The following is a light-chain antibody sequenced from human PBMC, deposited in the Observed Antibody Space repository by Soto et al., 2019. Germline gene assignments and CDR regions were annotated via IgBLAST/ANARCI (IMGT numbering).Light chain of an antibody. CDR1: NIGSKN. J-gene: IGLJ2*01. CDR3: QVWDSSTVV. V-gene: IGLV3-9*01. Sequence: SYELTQPLSVSVALGQTAGITCGGDNIGSKNVNWYQQRPGQAPVLVIYRDTNRPSGIPERLSGSNSGNTATLTISRAQAGDEADYYCQVWDSSTVVFGGGTKLTVL. CDR2: RDT.